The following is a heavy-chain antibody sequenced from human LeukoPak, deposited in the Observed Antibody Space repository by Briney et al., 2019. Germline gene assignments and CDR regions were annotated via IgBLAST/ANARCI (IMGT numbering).Heavy chain of an antibody. CDR2: TRYDGSEK. J-gene: IGHJ4*02. Sequence: GGSLRLSCAASGFTFSSYGMHWVRQARGKGLEWMAFTRYDGSEKWYADSVKGRFTISRDNSKNTLYLQMSTLRPEDTAVYYCAKDNSGWAFDYWGQGTLVTVSS. D-gene: IGHD6-19*01. CDR1: GFTFSSYG. V-gene: IGHV3-30*02. CDR3: AKDNSGWAFDY.